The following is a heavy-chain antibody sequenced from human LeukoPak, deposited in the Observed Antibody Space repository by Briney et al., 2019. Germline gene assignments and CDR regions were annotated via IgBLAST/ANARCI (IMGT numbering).Heavy chain of an antibody. D-gene: IGHD2-2*01. CDR3: ARAQEGCSRASCYLEP. V-gene: IGHV4-4*02. J-gene: IGHJ5*02. CDR1: GASTSSTNW. Sequence: SETLSLTCAISGASTSSTNWWIWVRQPPGKGLEWIGEMHHSGRTNYSPSLKSRITISVDKSKNQVFLRLNSVAAADTALYYCARAQEGCSRASCYLEPWGQGTLVTVSS. CDR2: MHHSGRT.